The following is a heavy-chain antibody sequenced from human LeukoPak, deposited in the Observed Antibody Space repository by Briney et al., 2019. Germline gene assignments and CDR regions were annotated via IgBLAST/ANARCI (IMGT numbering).Heavy chain of an antibody. D-gene: IGHD5-12*01. Sequence: GGSLRLSCAASGFIFSNYAMHWVRQAPGKGLDWVAVISFDGNNIYFADSAKGRFTISRDNSKNTLYLQMNSLRAEDTAVYYCARGPSGYHNTGGQGTLVTVSS. CDR2: ISFDGNNI. CDR1: GFIFSNYA. CDR3: ARGPSGYHNT. V-gene: IGHV3-30*04. J-gene: IGHJ4*02.